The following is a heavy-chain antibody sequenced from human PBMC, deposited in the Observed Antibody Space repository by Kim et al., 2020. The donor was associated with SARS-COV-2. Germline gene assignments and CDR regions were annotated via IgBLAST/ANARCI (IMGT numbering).Heavy chain of an antibody. V-gene: IGHV4-59*09. CDR3: ARGGITMVRGVHDP. J-gene: IGHJ5*02. Sequence: NPSLRSGVTISVDTSKSQFSLKLSSVTAADTAVYYCARGGITMVRGVHDPWGQGTLVTVSS. D-gene: IGHD3-10*01.